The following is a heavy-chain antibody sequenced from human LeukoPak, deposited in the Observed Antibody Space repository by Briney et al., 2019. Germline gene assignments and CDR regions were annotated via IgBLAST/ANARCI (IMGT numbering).Heavy chain of an antibody. V-gene: IGHV3-30*18. CDR2: ISYDGSNK. Sequence: GGSLRLSCAASGFTFSSYGMHWVRQAPGKGLEWVAVISYDGSNKYYADSVKGRFTISRDNSKNTLYLQMNSLRAEDTAVYYCAKAAGYSSGWYSDYWGQGALVTVSS. CDR1: GFTFSSYG. J-gene: IGHJ4*02. D-gene: IGHD6-19*01. CDR3: AKAAGYSSGWYSDY.